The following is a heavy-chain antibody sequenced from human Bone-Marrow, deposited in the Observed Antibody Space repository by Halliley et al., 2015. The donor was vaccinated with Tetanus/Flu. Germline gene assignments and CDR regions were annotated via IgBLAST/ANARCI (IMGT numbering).Heavy chain of an antibody. Sequence: WVSFISSSGTYTNYADSVKGRFTISRDNGKRSLYLEVNSLRAEDTAVYYCVSFSPETPLEWFHHWGQGTLVTVAS. D-gene: IGHD3-3*01. CDR2: ISSSGTYT. V-gene: IGHV3-11*03. CDR3: VSFSPETPLEWFHH. J-gene: IGHJ1*01.